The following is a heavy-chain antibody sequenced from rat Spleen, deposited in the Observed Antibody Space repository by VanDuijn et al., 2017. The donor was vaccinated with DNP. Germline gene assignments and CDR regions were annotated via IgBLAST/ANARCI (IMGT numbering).Heavy chain of an antibody. Sequence: EVKLVESGGGLVQPGRSLKLSCAASGFNFHDYWMGWVRQPPGRGLEWVGEIKHDSSVINHNPSLKDRFTISRDNAQNLLYLQMNNLESADTATYYCVTRGTGSDNWFAYWGQGTLVTVSS. J-gene: IGHJ3*01. CDR3: VTRGTGSDNWFAY. CDR2: IKHDSSVI. CDR1: GFNFHDYW. D-gene: IGHD5-1*01. V-gene: IGHV4-2*01.